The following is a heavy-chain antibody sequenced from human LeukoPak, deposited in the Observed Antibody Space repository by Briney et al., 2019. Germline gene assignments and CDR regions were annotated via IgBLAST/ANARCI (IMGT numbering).Heavy chain of an antibody. CDR1: GLTVSSNY. Sequence: GGSLRLSCAASGLTVSSNYMNWVRQAPGKGLEGVSVIYSGGSAYYADSVKGRFTISRYNSKNTLYLQMNSLRAEDTAVYYCARGAYGSGSYGDNWFDPWGQGTLVTVSS. V-gene: IGHV3-66*01. D-gene: IGHD3-10*01. CDR3: ARGAYGSGSYGDNWFDP. J-gene: IGHJ5*02. CDR2: IYSGGSA.